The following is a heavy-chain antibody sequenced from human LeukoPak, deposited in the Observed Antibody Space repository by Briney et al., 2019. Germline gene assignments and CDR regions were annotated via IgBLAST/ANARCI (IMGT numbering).Heavy chain of an antibody. CDR1: DDSISSYY. J-gene: IGHJ4*02. Sequence: PSETLSLTCTVSDDSISSYYWTWIRQPAGKGLEWIGRVYIYTSGSTNYNPSLKSRVTMSVDTSKNQFSLKLSSVTVADTAVYYCARGGDKFDYWGQGTLVTVSS. CDR3: ARGGDKFDY. V-gene: IGHV4-4*07. D-gene: IGHD3-10*01. CDR2: VYIYTSGST.